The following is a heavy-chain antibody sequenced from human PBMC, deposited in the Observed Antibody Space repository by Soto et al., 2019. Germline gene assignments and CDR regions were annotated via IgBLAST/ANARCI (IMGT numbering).Heavy chain of an antibody. J-gene: IGHJ1*01. Sequence: SETLSLTCTVSGGSISSGDYYWSWIRQPPGKGLEWIGYIYYSGSTYYNPSLKSRVTISVDTSKNQFSPKLSSVTAADTAVYYCARDRAYYDSSGSFAEYFQHWGQGTLVTVSS. V-gene: IGHV4-30-4*01. CDR1: GGSISSGDYY. CDR3: ARDRAYYDSSGSFAEYFQH. CDR2: IYYSGST. D-gene: IGHD3-22*01.